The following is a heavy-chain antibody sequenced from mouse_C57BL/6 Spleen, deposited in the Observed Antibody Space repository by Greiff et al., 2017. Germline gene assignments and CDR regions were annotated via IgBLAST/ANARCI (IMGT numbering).Heavy chain of an antibody. CDR1: GYTFTSYG. J-gene: IGHJ1*03. CDR3: TIVLLRSTYWYFDV. V-gene: IGHV1-81*01. D-gene: IGHD1-1*01. CDR2: IYPRSGNT. Sequence: QVQLQQSGAELARPGASVKLSCKASGYTFTSYGISWVKQRTGQGLEWIGEIYPRSGNTYYNEKFKGKATLTADKSSSTAYMELRSLTSEDSAVYVGTIVLLRSTYWYFDVWGTGTTVTVSS.